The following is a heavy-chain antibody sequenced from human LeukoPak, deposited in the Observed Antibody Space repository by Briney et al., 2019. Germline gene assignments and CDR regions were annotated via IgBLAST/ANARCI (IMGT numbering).Heavy chain of an antibody. CDR3: ARAVSMVTTRGLFY. V-gene: IGHV3-30-3*01. CDR1: GFTFSSYA. D-gene: IGHD2-21*02. Sequence: PGGSLRLSCAASGFTFSSYAMHWVRQAPGKGLEWVAVISYDGSNKYYADSVKGRFTISRDNSKNTLYLQMNSLRAEDTAVYYCARAVSMVTTRGLFYWGQGTLVTVSS. J-gene: IGHJ4*02. CDR2: ISYDGSNK.